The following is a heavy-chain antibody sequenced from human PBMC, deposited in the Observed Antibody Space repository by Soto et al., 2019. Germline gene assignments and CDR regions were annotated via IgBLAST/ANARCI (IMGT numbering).Heavy chain of an antibody. CDR1: GGTFSSYA. J-gene: IGHJ6*02. D-gene: IGHD5-12*01. V-gene: IGHV1-69*12. Sequence: QVQLVQSGAEVKKPGSSVKVSCKASGGTFSSYAISWVRQAPGQGLEWMGGIIPIFGTANYAQKFQGRVTIPADEPXSTAYMELSSLRSEDTAVYYCASSVAKYYYYGMDVWGQGTTVTVSS. CDR2: IIPIFGTA. CDR3: ASSVAKYYYYGMDV.